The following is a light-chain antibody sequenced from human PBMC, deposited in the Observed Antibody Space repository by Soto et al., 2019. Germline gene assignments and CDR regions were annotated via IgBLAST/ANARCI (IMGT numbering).Light chain of an antibody. J-gene: IGKJ1*01. V-gene: IGKV3-20*01. Sequence: EIVLTQSPGTLPLSPGERATLLCRASQSVATSQLAWYQQKPGQAPRLLIGASSRATGVPDRFIASGSGTDFTLTISRLEPEDFAVYYCQQFASSPRTFGRGTKVDIK. CDR3: QQFASSPRT. CDR2: GAS. CDR1: QSVATSQ.